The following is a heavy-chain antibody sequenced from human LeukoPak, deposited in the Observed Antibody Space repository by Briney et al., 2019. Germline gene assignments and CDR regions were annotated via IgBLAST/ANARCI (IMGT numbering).Heavy chain of an antibody. CDR3: ARVSPRWSITMIVVVSGDAFDI. V-gene: IGHV3-48*04. CDR1: GFTFSSYS. CDR2: ISSSSSTI. D-gene: IGHD3-22*01. J-gene: IGHJ3*02. Sequence: GGSLRLSCAASGFTFSSYSMNWARQAPGKGLEWVSYISSSSSTIYYADSVKGRFTISRDNAKNSLYLQMNSLRAEDTAVYYCARVSPRWSITMIVVVSGDAFDIWGQGTMVTVSS.